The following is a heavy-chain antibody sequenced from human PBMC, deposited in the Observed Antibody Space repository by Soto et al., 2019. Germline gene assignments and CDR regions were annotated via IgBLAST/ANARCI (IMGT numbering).Heavy chain of an antibody. CDR1: GVSISSRGYY. CDR2: IHPSGTT. J-gene: IGHJ4*02. V-gene: IGHV4-31*03. CDR3: ARTYSSSWSPFDY. D-gene: IGHD6-13*01. Sequence: PSETLSLTCTVSGVSISSRGYYWSWIRQHPGKGLEWIGYIHPSGTTYYRSSLQSRVTISVDASKSQFSLKLSSVTAADTAVYYCARTYSSSWSPFDYWGQGTLVTVSS.